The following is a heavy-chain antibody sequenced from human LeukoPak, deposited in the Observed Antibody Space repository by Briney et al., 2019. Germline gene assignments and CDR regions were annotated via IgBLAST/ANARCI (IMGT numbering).Heavy chain of an antibody. D-gene: IGHD3-3*01. CDR1: GGTFSSYA. CDR2: IIPIFGTA. Sequence: SVKVSCKASGGTFSSYAISWVRQARGQGLEWMGGIIPIFGTANYAQKFQGRVTITTDESTSTAYMELSSLRSEDTAVYYCARSALFAVVIKDTIFDYWGQGTLVTVSS. CDR3: ARSALFAVVIKDTIFDY. V-gene: IGHV1-69*05. J-gene: IGHJ4*02.